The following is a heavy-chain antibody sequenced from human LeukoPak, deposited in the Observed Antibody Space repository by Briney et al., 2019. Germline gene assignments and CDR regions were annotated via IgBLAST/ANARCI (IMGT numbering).Heavy chain of an antibody. CDR3: ASYSFRYMDV. CDR2: ISDNGGNT. J-gene: IGHJ6*03. D-gene: IGHD2-15*01. CDR1: GFTFSSFA. Sequence: GGSLRLSCAASGFTFSSFAMYWVRQAPGKGLEYLSAISDNGGNTNYANSVKGRFTISRDNSKNTLYLQMDSLRADDMAVYYCASYSFRYMDVWGKGTTVTVSS. V-gene: IGHV3-64*01.